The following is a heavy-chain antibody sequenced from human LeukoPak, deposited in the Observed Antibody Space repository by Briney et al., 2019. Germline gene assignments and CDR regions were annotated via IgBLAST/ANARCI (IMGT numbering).Heavy chain of an antibody. CDR1: GLTFSSYG. Sequence: GRSLRLSCAASGLTFSSYGMHWVRQAPGKGLEWVAVISYDGSNKYYADSVKGRFTISRDNSKNTLYLQMNSLRAEDTAVYYCAKDSGGYTYVFDYWGQGTLVTVSS. CDR3: AKDSGGYTYVFDY. D-gene: IGHD5-18*01. CDR2: ISYDGSNK. J-gene: IGHJ4*02. V-gene: IGHV3-30*18.